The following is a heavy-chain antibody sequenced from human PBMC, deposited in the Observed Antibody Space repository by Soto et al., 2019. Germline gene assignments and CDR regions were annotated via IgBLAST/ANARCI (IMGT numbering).Heavy chain of an antibody. J-gene: IGHJ6*02. D-gene: IGHD5-18*01. Sequence: QVQLVQSGSGLVKPSQTLSLTCSVSGGSISSGVYSWGWIRQQPVKALEWLVYMYHSGGPNYSPYVHGRITISVECSHNQCYPKLKDVTAADTAVYFCGRSMLARVRGATIPYYPAVDVCGQGTVVAVSS. CDR1: GGSISSGVYS. CDR3: GRSMLARVRGATIPYYPAVDV. V-gene: IGHV4-30-2*01. CDR2: MYHSGGP.